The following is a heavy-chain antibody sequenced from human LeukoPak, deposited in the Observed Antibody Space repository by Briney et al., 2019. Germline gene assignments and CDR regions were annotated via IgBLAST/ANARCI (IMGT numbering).Heavy chain of an antibody. J-gene: IGHJ5*02. V-gene: IGHV1-69*04. CDR1: GGTFSSYA. CDR2: IIPILGIA. Sequence: SVKVSCKASGGTFSSYAISWVRQAPGQGLEWMGRIIPILGIANYAQKFQGRVTITADKSTSTAYMELSSLRSEDTAVYYCARDQGGCSSTSCNWFDPWGQGTLVTVSS. D-gene: IGHD2-2*01. CDR3: ARDQGGCSSTSCNWFDP.